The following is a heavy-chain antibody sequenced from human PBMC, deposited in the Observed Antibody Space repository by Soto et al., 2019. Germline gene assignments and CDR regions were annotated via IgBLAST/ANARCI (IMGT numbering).Heavy chain of an antibody. Sequence: VASVKVSCKASGYTFTSYGISWVRQAPGQGLEWMGWISAYNGNTNYAQKLQGRVTMTTDTSTSTAYMELRSLRSDDTAVYYCAREKMGYSYGLVDYWGQGTLVTVSS. CDR2: ISAYNGNT. V-gene: IGHV1-18*04. CDR1: GYTFTSYG. CDR3: AREKMGYSYGLVDY. J-gene: IGHJ4*02. D-gene: IGHD5-18*01.